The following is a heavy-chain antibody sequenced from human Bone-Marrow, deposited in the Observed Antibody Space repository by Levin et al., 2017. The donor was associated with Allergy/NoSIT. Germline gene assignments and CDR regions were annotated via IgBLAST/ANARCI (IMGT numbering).Heavy chain of an antibody. CDR3: TKVDGYTYGRLQY. V-gene: IGHV3-30*18. D-gene: IGHD5-12*01. CDR2: ISYDGIKK. Sequence: QAGGSLRLSCAASGFTFNSYGLHWVRQAPGQGLEWVAGISYDGIKKYYGDSVKGRFTISRDNSKNTLSLQMDSLRVEDTAVYYCTKVDGYTYGRLQYWGQGNLVTVSS. CDR1: GFTFNSYG. J-gene: IGHJ4*02.